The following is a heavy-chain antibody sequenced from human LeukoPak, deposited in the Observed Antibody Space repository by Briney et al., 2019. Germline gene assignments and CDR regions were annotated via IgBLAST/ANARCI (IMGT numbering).Heavy chain of an antibody. Sequence: SETLSLTCTVSGGSNYWSWIRQPPGKGLEWIGYIHYSGSPNYNPSLKSRLTISIDTSKNQFSLKLNSVTAADTAVYYCARGRTNTEDAFDIWGQGTMVTVSS. CDR2: IHYSGSP. J-gene: IGHJ3*02. D-gene: IGHD1-7*01. V-gene: IGHV4-59*08. CDR3: ARGRTNTEDAFDI. CDR1: GGSNY.